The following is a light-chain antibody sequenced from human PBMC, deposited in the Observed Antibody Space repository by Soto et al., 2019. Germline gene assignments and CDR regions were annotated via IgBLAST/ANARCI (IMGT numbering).Light chain of an antibody. CDR3: YQYFSNQIT. J-gene: IGKJ4*01. CDR2: WAS. V-gene: IGKV4-1*01. Sequence: IVMTQSPDSLAVSLGERATINCKSSQSVLYSSNNKNHLAWYQQKPGQPPKVVIYWASTRESGVPDRFSGSGSGTDSTLTISSLQAEDVAVYYCYQYFSNQITFGGGTKVDIK. CDR1: QSVLYSSNNKNH.